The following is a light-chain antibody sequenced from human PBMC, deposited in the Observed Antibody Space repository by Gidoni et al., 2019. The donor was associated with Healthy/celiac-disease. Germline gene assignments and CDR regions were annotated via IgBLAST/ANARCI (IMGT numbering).Light chain of an antibody. J-gene: IGKJ1*01. CDR1: QGISSY. CDR2: AAS. CDR3: QQLNSYPPMT. V-gene: IGKV1-9*01. Sequence: DIQLTQSPSFLSASVGDRVTITCRARQGISSYLAWYQQKPGKAPKLLIYAASTLQSGVPSRFSGSGSGTEFTLTISSLQPEEFATYYCQQLNSYPPMTFGQGTKVEIK.